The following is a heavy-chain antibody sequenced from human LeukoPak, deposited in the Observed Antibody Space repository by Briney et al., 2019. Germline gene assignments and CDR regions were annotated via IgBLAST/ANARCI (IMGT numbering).Heavy chain of an antibody. CDR2: IYYSGSS. CDR3: ASLSYDNSEVAIHRGGN. J-gene: IGHJ4*02. V-gene: IGHV4-59*12. Sequence: PSETLSLTCTVSGGSISNYFWSWIRQPPGKGLESIGYIYYSGSSDYNPSLKSRVTISVDTSKNQFSLKMSSVTAADTAVYYCASLSYDNSEVAIHRGGNWGQGTLVTVSS. CDR1: GGSISNYF. D-gene: IGHD3-22*01.